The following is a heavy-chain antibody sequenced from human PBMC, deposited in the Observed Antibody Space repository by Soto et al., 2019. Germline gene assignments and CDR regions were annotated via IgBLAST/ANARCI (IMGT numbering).Heavy chain of an antibody. CDR2: IYTSGST. Sequence: QVQLQESGPGLVKPSETLSLTCTVSGGSISSYYWSWIRQPAGKGLEWIGRIYTSGSTNYNPSLKSRVTMSVDTSKNQFSLKLGSVTAADTAVYYCARAKYSSSWPNWFDPWGQGTLVTVSS. CDR1: GGSISSYY. CDR3: ARAKYSSSWPNWFDP. J-gene: IGHJ5*02. V-gene: IGHV4-4*07. D-gene: IGHD6-13*01.